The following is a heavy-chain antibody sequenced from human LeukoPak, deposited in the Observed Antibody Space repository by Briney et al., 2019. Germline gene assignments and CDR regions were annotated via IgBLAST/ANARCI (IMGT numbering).Heavy chain of an antibody. CDR3: ARSMRRGSYDS. Sequence: GGSLRLSCAASGFTVSSNYMSWVRQAPGKGLEWISVIYSGGNTYYVDSVKGRFTISRDNSKNTLYLQMNSLRAEDTAMYYCARSMRRGSYDSWGQGALVTVSS. CDR1: GFTVSSNY. J-gene: IGHJ4*02. V-gene: IGHV3-53*01. CDR2: IYSGGNT. D-gene: IGHD1-26*01.